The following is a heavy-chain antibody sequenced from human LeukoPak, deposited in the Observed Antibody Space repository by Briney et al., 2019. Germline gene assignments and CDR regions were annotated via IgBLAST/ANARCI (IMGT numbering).Heavy chain of an antibody. V-gene: IGHV4-30-4*01. J-gene: IGHJ6*04. CDR3: AREGGTVGAYNGMDV. CDR1: GGSISSGDYY. CDR2: IYYRGST. D-gene: IGHD2-21*01. Sequence: SETLSLASTVSGGSISSGDYYWSWIRQPPVNGLEWSGYIYYRGSTYYNPSLKTGVTISIDTSKNQFSLKLRPVTAADTAVYYGAREGGTVGAYNGMDVWGKGTTVTVSS.